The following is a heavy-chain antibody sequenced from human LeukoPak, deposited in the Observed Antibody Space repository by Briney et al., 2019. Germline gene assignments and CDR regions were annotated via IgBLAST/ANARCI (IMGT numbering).Heavy chain of an antibody. V-gene: IGHV3-20*04. CDR3: ARDRPPGYCSSTSCYEFDY. CDR1: GFTFYDYG. D-gene: IGHD2-2*01. J-gene: IGHJ4*02. Sequence: GGSLRLSCAASGFTFYDYGMSWVRQAPGKGLEWVSGINWNGSSTGYADSVKGRFTISSDNAKNYLYLQMNSLRAEDTALYYCARDRPPGYCSSTSCYEFDYWGQGTLVTVSS. CDR2: INWNGSST.